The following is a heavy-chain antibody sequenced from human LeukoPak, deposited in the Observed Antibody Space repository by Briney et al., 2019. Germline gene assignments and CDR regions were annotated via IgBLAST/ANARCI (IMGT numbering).Heavy chain of an antibody. Sequence: GGSLRLSCAASGFTFSSYSMNWVRQAPGKGLEWVSSISSSSSYIYYADSVKGRFTISRDNDKNSLYLQMNSLRAEDTAVYYCARNSGWYFDYWGQGTLVTVSS. D-gene: IGHD6-19*01. CDR3: ARNSGWYFDY. CDR1: GFTFSSYS. V-gene: IGHV3-21*01. J-gene: IGHJ4*02. CDR2: ISSSSSYI.